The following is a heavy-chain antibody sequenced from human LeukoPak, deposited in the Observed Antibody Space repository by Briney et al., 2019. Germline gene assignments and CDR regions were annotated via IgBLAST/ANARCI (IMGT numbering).Heavy chain of an antibody. CDR2: MNPNSGDT. CDR3: ARWAPLIYYYAMDV. J-gene: IGHJ6*02. CDR1: GYTFTGYY. Sequence: GASVKVSCKASGYTFTGYYMHWVRQAPGQGLEWMGWMNPNSGDTGYAEKFQGRVTMTRNTSISTAYMELSSLRSDDTAVYYCARWAPLIYYYAMDVWGQGATVTVSS. V-gene: IGHV1-8*02.